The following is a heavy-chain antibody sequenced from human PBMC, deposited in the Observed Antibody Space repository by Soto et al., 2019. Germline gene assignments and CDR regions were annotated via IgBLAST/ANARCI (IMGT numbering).Heavy chain of an antibody. CDR1: GFTFNIYA. CDR3: ATVARYDDFDV. CDR2: IGSTGTTT. Sequence: QLLGSGGGLVQPGGSLRLSCDASGFTFNIYAMTWVRQAPGKGLEWVSNIGSTGTTTYYADSVKGRFAISRDNSKSTLYLQMNSLRADDTAVYYCATVARYDDFDVWGQGTMVTVSS. D-gene: IGHD3-9*01. V-gene: IGHV3-23*01. J-gene: IGHJ3*01.